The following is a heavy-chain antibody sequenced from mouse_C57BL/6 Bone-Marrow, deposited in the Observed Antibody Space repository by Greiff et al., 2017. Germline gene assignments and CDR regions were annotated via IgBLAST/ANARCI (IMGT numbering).Heavy chain of an antibody. CDR3: ARSGYGNHYARDY. Sequence: VKLVESGAELARPGASVKLSCKASGYTFTSYGISWVKQRTGQGLEWIGEIYPRSGNTYYNEKFKGKATLTADKSSSTAYMELRSLTSEDSAVYFCARSGYGNHYARDYWGQGTSVTVSS. V-gene: IGHV1-81*01. D-gene: IGHD2-10*02. CDR1: GYTFTSYG. CDR2: IYPRSGNT. J-gene: IGHJ4*01.